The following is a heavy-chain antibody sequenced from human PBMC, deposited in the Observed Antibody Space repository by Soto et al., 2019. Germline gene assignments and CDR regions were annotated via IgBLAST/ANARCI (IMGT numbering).Heavy chain of an antibody. V-gene: IGHV4-59*01. Sequence: SETLSLTCTVSDDSISSFYWNWIRQPPGKGLEWIGYISYSGGTNYNPSLKSRVTISLDTSKNQFSLKLSSVTAADTAVYYCARGMDTTMGYYYYYYMAVWGTGTTVTVSS. D-gene: IGHD5-18*01. CDR3: ARGMDTTMGYYYYYYMAV. CDR1: DDSISSFY. CDR2: ISYSGGT. J-gene: IGHJ6*03.